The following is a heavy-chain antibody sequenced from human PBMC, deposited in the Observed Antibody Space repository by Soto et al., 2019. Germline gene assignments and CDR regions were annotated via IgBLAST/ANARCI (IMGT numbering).Heavy chain of an antibody. CDR2: VNPSGGST. CDR1: GYLFTAYS. D-gene: IGHD2-8*02. V-gene: IGHV1-46*01. J-gene: IGHJ4*02. CDR3: ARRDTGGFLRYFDN. Sequence: GASVKVSCKASGYLFTAYSMHWVRLAPGQGLEWMGVVNPSGGSTKYAQNFQGRVTITADKSTGTAYMELSSLRSEDTALYYCARRDTGGFLRYFDNWGQGTLVTVSS.